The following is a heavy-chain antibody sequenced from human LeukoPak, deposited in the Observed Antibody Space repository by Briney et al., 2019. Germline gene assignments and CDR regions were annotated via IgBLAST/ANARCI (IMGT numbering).Heavy chain of an antibody. CDR3: ARGTGTTAYFDY. V-gene: IGHV3-11*06. D-gene: IGHD1-1*01. CDR1: GFTFSDYY. CDR2: ISSSSSYT. Sequence: PGGSLRLSCAASGFTFSDYYMSWIRQAPGKGLEWDSYISSSSSYTKYGDSVKGRFTISRDNAKNSLYLQVNSLRAEDTAVYYCARGTGTTAYFDYWGQGTLVTVSS. J-gene: IGHJ4*02.